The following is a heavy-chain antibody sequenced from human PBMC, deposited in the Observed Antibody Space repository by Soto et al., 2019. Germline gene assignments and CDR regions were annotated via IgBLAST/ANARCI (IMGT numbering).Heavy chain of an antibody. J-gene: IGHJ6*02. CDR3: ASKKYSSSWYYYYYYGMDV. D-gene: IGHD6-13*01. Sequence: QVQLVESGGGVVQPGRSLRLSCAASGFTFSSYAMHWVRQAPGKGLEWVAVISYDGSNKYYADSVKGRFTISRDNSKNTLNLQMNSLRAEDTDVYYCASKKYSSSWYYYYYYGMDVWGQETTVTVSS. CDR2: ISYDGSNK. CDR1: GFTFSSYA. V-gene: IGHV3-30-3*01.